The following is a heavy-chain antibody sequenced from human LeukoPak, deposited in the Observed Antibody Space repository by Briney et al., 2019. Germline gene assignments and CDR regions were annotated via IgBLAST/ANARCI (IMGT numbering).Heavy chain of an antibody. Sequence: GASVKVSCKASGGTFNSYAISWVRQAPGQGLEWMGGIIPIFGTANYAQKVQGRVTITTDEYTTTAYMELSSLRSEDTAVYYCARARSPSSGYLLRDHNWFDPWGQGTLVTVSS. CDR3: ARARSPSSGYLLRDHNWFDP. J-gene: IGHJ5*02. CDR2: IIPIFGTA. CDR1: GGTFNSYA. V-gene: IGHV1-69*05. D-gene: IGHD3-22*01.